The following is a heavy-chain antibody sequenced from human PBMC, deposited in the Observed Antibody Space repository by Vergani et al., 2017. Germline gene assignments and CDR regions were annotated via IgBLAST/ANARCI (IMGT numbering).Heavy chain of an antibody. D-gene: IGHD3-16*01. J-gene: IGHJ6*02. CDR3: AGAPPPYDVLVWANDEYAMDV. Sequence: QVQLVQSGAEVKKPGSSAKVSCKASGGSFSNPAFSWVRQPPGQGLEWMGGIIPLFGKTHYAQRCQGRVTITADETSTTSYMELNSLTSEDTAVYYCAGAPPPYDVLVWANDEYAMDVWGQGTTVIVSS. CDR1: GGSFSNPA. CDR2: IIPLFGKT. V-gene: IGHV1-69*12.